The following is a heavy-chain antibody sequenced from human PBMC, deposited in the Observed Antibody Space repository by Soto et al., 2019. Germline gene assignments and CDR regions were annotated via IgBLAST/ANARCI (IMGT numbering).Heavy chain of an antibody. CDR1: GFTFSSYA. CDR2: ISGSGGST. V-gene: IGHV3-23*01. D-gene: IGHD2-2*01. Sequence: GGSLRLSCAASGFTFSSYAMSWVRQAPGKGLEWVSAISGSGGSTYYADSVKGRFTISRDNSKNTLYLQMNSLRAEDTAVYYCAKDIVPAAMTNVRDDYWGQGTLVTVSS. J-gene: IGHJ4*02. CDR3: AKDIVPAAMTNVRDDY.